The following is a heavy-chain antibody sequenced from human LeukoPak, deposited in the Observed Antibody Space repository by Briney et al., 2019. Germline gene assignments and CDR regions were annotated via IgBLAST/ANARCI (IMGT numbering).Heavy chain of an antibody. CDR2: FDPEDGET. J-gene: IGHJ6*02. CDR1: GYTLTELS. CDR3: ATDSGLYSNYEYYGMDV. Sequence: SVKVSCKVSGYTLTELSMHWVRQPPGKGLEWMGGFDPEDGETIYAQKFQGRVTMTEDTSTDTAYMELSSLRSEDTAVYYCATDSGLYSNYEYYGMDVWGQGTTVTVSS. V-gene: IGHV1-24*01. D-gene: IGHD4-11*01.